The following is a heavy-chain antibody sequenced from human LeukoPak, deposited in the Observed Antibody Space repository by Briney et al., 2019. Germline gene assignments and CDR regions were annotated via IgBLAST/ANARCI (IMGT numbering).Heavy chain of an antibody. D-gene: IGHD2-8*01. CDR2: INSDGSST. CDR3: ARVQGHPPNGLDI. CDR1: GFTFSSYW. J-gene: IGHJ3*02. Sequence: GGSLRLSCAASGFTFSSYWMHWVRQAPGKGLAWVSRINSDGSSTSYADSVKGRFTISRDNAKNTLYLQMNSLRADDTAVYYCARVQGHPPNGLDIWGQGTMVTVSS. V-gene: IGHV3-74*01.